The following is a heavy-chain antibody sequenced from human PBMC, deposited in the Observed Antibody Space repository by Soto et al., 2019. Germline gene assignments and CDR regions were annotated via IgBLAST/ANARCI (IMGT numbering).Heavy chain of an antibody. J-gene: IGHJ4*02. CDR2: INAGNGNT. V-gene: IGHV1-3*01. D-gene: IGHD6-19*01. Sequence: VASVKVSCKASGYTFTSYAMHWVRQAPGQRLEWMGWINAGNGNTKYSQKFQGRVTITRDTSASTAYMELSSLRSEDTAVYYCAVSQYSSGWFLFDYWGQGTLVTVSS. CDR1: GYTFTSYA. CDR3: AVSQYSSGWFLFDY.